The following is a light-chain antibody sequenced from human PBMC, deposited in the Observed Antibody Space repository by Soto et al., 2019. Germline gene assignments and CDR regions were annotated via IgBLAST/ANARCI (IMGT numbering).Light chain of an antibody. V-gene: IGLV2-11*01. Sequence: QSALTQPRSVSGSPGQSVTISCTGISSDVGGYNYVSWYQQHPGKAPKLMIYDVSKRPSGVPDRFSGSKSGNTASLTISGLQAEDEADYYCCSYAGSRYVFGTGTKLTVL. CDR2: DVS. CDR1: SSDVGGYNY. J-gene: IGLJ1*01. CDR3: CSYAGSRYV.